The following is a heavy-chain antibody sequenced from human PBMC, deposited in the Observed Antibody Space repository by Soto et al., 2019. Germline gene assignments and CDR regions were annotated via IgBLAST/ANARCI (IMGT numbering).Heavy chain of an antibody. J-gene: IGHJ4*01. V-gene: IGHV3-74*01. CDR3: TRWSRPMPTGTRAY. D-gene: IGHD3-9*01. CDR1: GFIFKMYW. CDR2: IYNDGTYS. Sequence: GVSLLLSCAASGFIFKMYWMHWVRQSPGKGLVWISRIYNDGTYSDYADSVRGRFTISRDNVNDTLYLQMNNLRAEDSGLYYCTRWSRPMPTGTRAYSGLGTQVTVSA.